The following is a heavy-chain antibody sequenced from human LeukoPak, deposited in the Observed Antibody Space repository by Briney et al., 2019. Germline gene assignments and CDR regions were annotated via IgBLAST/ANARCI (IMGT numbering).Heavy chain of an antibody. D-gene: IGHD6-6*01. CDR1: GFTFSDYN. CDR2: INHSGST. Sequence: KPGGSPRLSCAASGFTFSDYNMSWIRQPPGKGLEWIGEINHSGSTNYNPSLKSRVTISVDTSKNQFSLKLSSVTAADTAVYYCARGEWYSSSSGWFDPWGQGTLVTVSS. J-gene: IGHJ5*02. CDR3: ARGEWYSSSSGWFDP. V-gene: IGHV4-34*01.